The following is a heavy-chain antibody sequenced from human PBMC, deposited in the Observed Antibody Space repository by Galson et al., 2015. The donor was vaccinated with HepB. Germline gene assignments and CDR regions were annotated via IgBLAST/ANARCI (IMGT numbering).Heavy chain of an antibody. CDR1: GGSISSSSYY. CDR3: ARQPIAAGRIPYNWFDP. J-gene: IGHJ5*02. D-gene: IGHD6-13*01. CDR2: IYYSGST. V-gene: IGHV4-39*01. Sequence: SETLSLTCTVSGGSISSSSYYWGWIRQPPGKGLEWIGSIYYSGSTYCNPSLKSRVTISVDTSKNQFSLKLSSVTAADTAVYYCARQPIAAGRIPYNWFDPWGQGTRVTVSS.